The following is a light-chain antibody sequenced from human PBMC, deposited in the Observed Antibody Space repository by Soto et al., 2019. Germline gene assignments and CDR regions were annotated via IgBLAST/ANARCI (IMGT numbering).Light chain of an antibody. Sequence: EIGLTQSPATLSLSPGERATLSCRASQSVSSYLAWYQQKPGQAPRLLIYDASNRATGIPARFSGSGSGTDFTLTISSLEPEDFAVYYCQQRSHWPPFTFGPGTKVDIK. CDR2: DAS. CDR1: QSVSSY. CDR3: QQRSHWPPFT. V-gene: IGKV3-11*01. J-gene: IGKJ3*01.